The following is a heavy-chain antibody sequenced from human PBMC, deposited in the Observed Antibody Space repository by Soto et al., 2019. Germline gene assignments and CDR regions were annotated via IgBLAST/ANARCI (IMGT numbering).Heavy chain of an antibody. CDR3: ARVNSWQDYYYYGMDV. CDR1: RGTFMRFT. V-gene: IGHV1-69*13. J-gene: IGHJ6*01. CDR2: IIPIFGTA. D-gene: IGHD6-13*01. Sequence: ASLNVCCKAARGTFMRFTSSGVRRAPEQGLEWMGGIIPIFGTANYAQKFQGRVTITADESTSTAYMELSSLRSEDTAVYYCARVNSWQDYYYYGMDVWGQGTTLTVSS.